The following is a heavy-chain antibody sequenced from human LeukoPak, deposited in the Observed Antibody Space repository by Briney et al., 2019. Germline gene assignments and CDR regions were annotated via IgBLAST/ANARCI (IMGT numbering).Heavy chain of an antibody. CDR1: GYTFTTYY. D-gene: IGHD1-26*01. Sequence: ASVKVSCKASGYTFTTYYMHWVRQAPGQGLEWMGLITPSGGSTTYAQKFQGRVTMTRDTSTSTVYMELNSLISEDTAVYYCAREPSGSHFDYWGQGTLVTVSS. CDR2: ITPSGGST. J-gene: IGHJ4*02. V-gene: IGHV1-46*01. CDR3: AREPSGSHFDY.